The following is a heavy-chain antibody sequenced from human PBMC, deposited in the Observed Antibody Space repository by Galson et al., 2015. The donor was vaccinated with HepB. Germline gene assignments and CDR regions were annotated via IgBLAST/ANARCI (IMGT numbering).Heavy chain of an antibody. V-gene: IGHV2-5*02. Sequence: PALVKPTQTLTLTCTFSGFSLRTSGVGVGWIRQPPGKALEWLALIYWDDDKRYSPSLKSRLTITKYTSKNQVVLTMTNMDPVDTATYYCAHRLCPTRGGYCSIDAFNIWGQGTMVTVSS. D-gene: IGHD2-21*01. CDR1: GFSLRTSGVG. CDR2: IYWDDDK. CDR3: AHRLCPTRGGYCSIDAFNI. J-gene: IGHJ3*02.